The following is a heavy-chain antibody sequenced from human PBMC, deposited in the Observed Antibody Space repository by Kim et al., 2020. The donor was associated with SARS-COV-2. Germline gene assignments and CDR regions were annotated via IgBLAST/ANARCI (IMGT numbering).Heavy chain of an antibody. CDR3: ARDSVTVTGRGFDY. V-gene: IGHV4-34*01. Sequence: SETLSLTCAVYGGSFSGYYWSWIRQPPGKGLEWIGEINHSGSSTYNPSLKSRVTISVDTSKNQFSLKLSSVTAADTAVYYCARDSVTVTGRGFDYWGQGTLVTVSS. CDR2: INHSGSS. CDR1: GGSFSGYY. D-gene: IGHD4-17*01. J-gene: IGHJ4*02.